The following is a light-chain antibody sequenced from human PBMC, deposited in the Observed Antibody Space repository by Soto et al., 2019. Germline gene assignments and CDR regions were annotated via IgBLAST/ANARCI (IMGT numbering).Light chain of an antibody. Sequence: QSALTQPPSASGSPGQSVTISCTGTSSDVGGYNYVSWYQHHPGKAPKLMIYEVNKRPSGVSDRFSGSKSGNTASLTVSGLQAEDEVDYYCSSYAGSNSVGVFGGGTKLTVL. CDR1: SSDVGGYNY. CDR3: SSYAGSNSVGV. V-gene: IGLV2-8*01. J-gene: IGLJ2*01. CDR2: EVN.